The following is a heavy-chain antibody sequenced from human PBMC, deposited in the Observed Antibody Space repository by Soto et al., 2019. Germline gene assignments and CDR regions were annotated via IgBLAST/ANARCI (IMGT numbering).Heavy chain of an antibody. D-gene: IGHD3-16*01. J-gene: IGHJ4*02. V-gene: IGHV1-2*02. CDR2: INPNSGAT. CDR3: ARDMVSTIGDFDY. Sequence: QVQLVQSGAEVKKPGSSVKVSCKASGGTFSSYAISWVRQAPGQGLEWVGWINPNSGATTYAQKFLGRVTMTRDTSIITAHMELSSLTSDDTAMYYCARDMVSTIGDFDYWGQGTLVTVSS. CDR1: GGTFSSYA.